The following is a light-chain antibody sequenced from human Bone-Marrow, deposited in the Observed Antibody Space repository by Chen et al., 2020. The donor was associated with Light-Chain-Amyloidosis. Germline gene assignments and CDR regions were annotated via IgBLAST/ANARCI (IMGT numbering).Light chain of an antibody. V-gene: IGLV4-69*02. CDR3: QPWGSGSNWV. J-gene: IGLJ3*02. CDR1: SAHSTYA. CDR2: LNSDGSH. Sequence: QPVLTQSPSASASLGASVKLTCTLSSAHSTYAVAWHQQHPERGPRFLMKLNSDGSHSKGAGIPDRFSGSSSGAARYLTVSGLQSEDEGDYYCQPWGSGSNWVFGGGTKLTVL.